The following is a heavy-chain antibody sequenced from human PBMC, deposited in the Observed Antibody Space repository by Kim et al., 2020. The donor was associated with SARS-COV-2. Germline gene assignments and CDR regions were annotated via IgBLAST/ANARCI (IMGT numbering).Heavy chain of an antibody. CDR1: GGTFSSYA. J-gene: IGHJ6*02. Sequence: SVKVSCKASGGTFSSYAISWVRQAPGQGLEWMGGIIPIFGTANYAQKFQGRVTITADESTSTAYMELSSLRSEDTAVYYCARGGTHTAMVFDGMDVWGQGTTVTVSS. CDR3: ARGGTHTAMVFDGMDV. V-gene: IGHV1-69*13. CDR2: IIPIFGTA. D-gene: IGHD5-18*01.